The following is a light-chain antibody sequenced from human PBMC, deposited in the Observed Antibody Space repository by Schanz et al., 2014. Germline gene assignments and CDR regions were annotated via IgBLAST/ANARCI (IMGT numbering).Light chain of an antibody. CDR1: SSDVGSYNL. J-gene: IGLJ3*02. V-gene: IGLV2-14*02. CDR3: SSYTSSSTRV. CDR2: EVS. Sequence: QSALTQPASVSGSPGQSITISCTGTSSDVGSYNLVSWYQQHPGKAPKLMIYEVSKRPSGVPDRFSGSKSGNTASLTISGLQADDEADYYCSSYTSSSTRVFGGGTKLTVL.